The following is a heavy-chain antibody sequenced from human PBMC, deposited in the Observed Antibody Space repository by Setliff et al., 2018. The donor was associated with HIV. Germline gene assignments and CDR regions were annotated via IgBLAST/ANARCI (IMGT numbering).Heavy chain of an antibody. D-gene: IGHD2-2*02. CDR3: ARDGASYCSSTSCYKPLSDY. CDR2: IGPYNDRT. V-gene: IGHV1-18*01. J-gene: IGHJ4*02. CDR1: GYTFIAYG. Sequence: ASVKVSCKASGYTFIAYGISWVRRAPGQGLEWMGWIGPYNDRTEYEQKFQGRVTMTTDTSTSTAYMELRSLRSDDTAVYYCARDGASYCSSTSCYKPLSDYWGQGTLVTVSS.